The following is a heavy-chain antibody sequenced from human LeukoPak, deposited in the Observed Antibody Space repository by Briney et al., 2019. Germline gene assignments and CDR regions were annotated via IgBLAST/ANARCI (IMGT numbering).Heavy chain of an antibody. D-gene: IGHD3-3*01. Sequence: GGSLRLSCAASGFTFSSYAMSWVRQAPGKGLEWVSAIRGSGGGTYYADSVKGRFTISRDNSKDTLYLQMNSLRAEDTAVYYCARVRLTIFGVVGDYWGQGTLVTVSS. V-gene: IGHV3-23*01. J-gene: IGHJ4*02. CDR2: IRGSGGGT. CDR1: GFTFSSYA. CDR3: ARVRLTIFGVVGDY.